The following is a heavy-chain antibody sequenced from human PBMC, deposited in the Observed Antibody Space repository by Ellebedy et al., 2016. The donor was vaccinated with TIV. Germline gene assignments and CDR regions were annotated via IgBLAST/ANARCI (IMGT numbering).Heavy chain of an antibody. CDR1: GFTLSSYW. V-gene: IGHV4-39*02. D-gene: IGHD3-9*01. CDR2: VYYNGNT. CDR3: ARSLVLRYLDF. J-gene: IGHJ3*01. Sequence: MPGGSLRLSCAASGFTLSSYWMSWVRQPPGKGLEWLGSVYYNGNTYYNSSLKSRVTVSIDTAKNHFSLKLKSVTAADTAVYYCARSLVLRYLDFWGQGTVVTVSS.